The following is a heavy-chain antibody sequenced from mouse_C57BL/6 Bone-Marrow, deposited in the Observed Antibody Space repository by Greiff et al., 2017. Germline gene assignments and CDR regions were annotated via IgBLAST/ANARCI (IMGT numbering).Heavy chain of an antibody. CDR3: ARVGNDYDGFAY. Sequence: QVQLQQPGAELARPGASVKLSCKASGYTFTSYGISWVKQRTGQGLEWIGEIYPRSGNTYYNEKFKGKATLTADKSSSTAYMELRSLTSEDSAVYFCARVGNDYDGFAYWGQGTLVTVSA. J-gene: IGHJ3*01. D-gene: IGHD2-4*01. V-gene: IGHV1-81*01. CDR1: GYTFTSYG. CDR2: IYPRSGNT.